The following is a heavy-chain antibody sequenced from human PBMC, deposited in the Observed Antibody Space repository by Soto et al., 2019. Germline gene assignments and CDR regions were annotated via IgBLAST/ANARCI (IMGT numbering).Heavy chain of an antibody. D-gene: IGHD5-18*01. CDR3: ARVRSYSYGQGYGMDV. CDR2: ISGSGFKK. V-gene: IGHV3-21*01. CDR1: GFIFENFG. Sequence: GGSLRLSCAASGFIFENFGMSWVRQAPGKGLEWISSISGSGFKKYYADSVKGRFTISRDDAKNSLSLQMNSLRAEDTAVYYCARVRSYSYGQGYGMDVWGQGTTVTVSS. J-gene: IGHJ6*02.